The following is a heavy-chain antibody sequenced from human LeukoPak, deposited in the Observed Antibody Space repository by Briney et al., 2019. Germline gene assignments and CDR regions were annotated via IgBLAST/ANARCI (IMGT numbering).Heavy chain of an antibody. J-gene: IGHJ3*02. Sequence: PSETLSLTCTVSGGSISSSSYYWGWIRQPPGKGLEWIGSIYHSGSTYFTPSLKSLVTISVDTSKNQFSLKLSSVTAADTAVYYCARHSSTSQPYFDWLFFIVGAFDIWGQGTMVTVSS. D-gene: IGHD3-9*01. CDR3: ARHSSTSQPYFDWLFFIVGAFDI. V-gene: IGHV4-39*01. CDR1: GGSISSSSYY. CDR2: IYHSGST.